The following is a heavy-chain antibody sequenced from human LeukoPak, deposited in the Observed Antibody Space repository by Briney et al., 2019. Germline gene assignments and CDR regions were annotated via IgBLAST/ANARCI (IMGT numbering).Heavy chain of an antibody. Sequence: PSRTLSLTCTVSGGSISSGSYYWSWIRQPAGKGLEWIGRIYTSGSTNYNPSLKSRVTISVDTSKNQFSLKLSSVTAADTAVYYCARDNQVPGYYYYGMDVWGQGTTVTVSS. CDR2: IYTSGST. V-gene: IGHV4-61*02. CDR1: GGSISSGSYY. J-gene: IGHJ6*02. D-gene: IGHD2-2*01. CDR3: ARDNQVPGYYYYGMDV.